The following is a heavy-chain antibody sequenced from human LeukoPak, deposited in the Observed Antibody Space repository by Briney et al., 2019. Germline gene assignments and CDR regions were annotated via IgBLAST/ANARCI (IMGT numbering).Heavy chain of an antibody. D-gene: IGHD3-16*01. V-gene: IGHV1-18*01. CDR1: GYTFRNYG. Sequence: GASVKVSCKASGYTFRNYGISWVRQAPGQGLEWMAWISVYNGNTNYAQKFQGRVTMTTDTSTNTASMELKSLRSDDPAVYYCARHYDSTAVAPQMDVWGQGTTVTVSS. CDR2: ISVYNGNT. CDR3: ARHYDSTAVAPQMDV. J-gene: IGHJ6*02.